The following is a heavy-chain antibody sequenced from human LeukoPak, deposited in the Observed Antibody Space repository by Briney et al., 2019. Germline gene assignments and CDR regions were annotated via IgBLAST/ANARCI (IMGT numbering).Heavy chain of an antibody. Sequence: ASVKVSCKASGYTFTGCYIHWVRQAPGQGLEWMGWINPNSGGTNYAQKFQDRVTMTRDTSISTAYMELSRLRFDDTAVYYCARSPHILTGENFDYWGQGTLVTVSS. D-gene: IGHD3-9*01. J-gene: IGHJ4*02. V-gene: IGHV1-2*02. CDR2: INPNSGGT. CDR3: ARSPHILTGENFDY. CDR1: GYTFTGCY.